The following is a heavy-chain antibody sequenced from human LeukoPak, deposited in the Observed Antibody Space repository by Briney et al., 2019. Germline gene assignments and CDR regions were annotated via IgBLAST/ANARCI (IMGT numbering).Heavy chain of an antibody. CDR1: GYTFTSYG. Sequence: SVKVSCKASGYTFTSYGISWVRQAPGQGLEWMGGIIPIFGTANYAQKFQGRVTITADESTSTAYMELSSLRSEDTAVYYCARNKLELQFGAFDIWGQGTMVTVSS. V-gene: IGHV1-69*13. D-gene: IGHD1-7*01. CDR2: IIPIFGTA. CDR3: ARNKLELQFGAFDI. J-gene: IGHJ3*02.